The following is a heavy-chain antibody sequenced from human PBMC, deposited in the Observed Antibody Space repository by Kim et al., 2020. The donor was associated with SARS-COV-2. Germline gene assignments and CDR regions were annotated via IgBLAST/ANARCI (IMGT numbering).Heavy chain of an antibody. CDR1: GYTFTSYG. Sequence: ASVKVSCKTSGYTFTSYGISWVRQAPGQGLEWMGWISAYNGNTNYAQKFQGRVTMTTDTSTDTAYMELRSLRSDDTAVYFCARVKTYYYDSSPRDAFDIWGQGTMVTVSS. CDR3: ARVKTYYYDSSPRDAFDI. V-gene: IGHV1-18*01. J-gene: IGHJ3*02. D-gene: IGHD3-22*01. CDR2: ISAYNGNT.